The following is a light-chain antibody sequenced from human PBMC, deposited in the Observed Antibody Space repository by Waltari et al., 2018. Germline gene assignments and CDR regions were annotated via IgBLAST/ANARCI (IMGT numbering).Light chain of an antibody. CDR3: QQCHSYS. J-gene: IGKJ2*01. CDR2: KAS. Sequence: DIQMTQSPSTLSASVGDRVTITCRASQIVRTWLAWYQQKPGKAPKLLIYKASSLESGVPSRFSGSGSGTEFTLTISSLQPDDFATYYCQQCHSYSFGQGTKVEI. V-gene: IGKV1-5*03. CDR1: QIVRTW.